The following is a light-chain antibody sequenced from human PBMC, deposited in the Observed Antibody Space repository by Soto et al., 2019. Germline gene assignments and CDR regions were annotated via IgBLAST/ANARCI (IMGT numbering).Light chain of an antibody. CDR3: SSYTSISTLGV. Sequence: QSALTQPPSASGSPGQSVTISCTGTSSDVGGYNYVSWYQLHPGKAPKLIIYDVSNRPSGVSNRFSGSKSGNTASLTISGLQAEDEADYYCSSYTSISTLGVFGTGTKVTVL. J-gene: IGLJ1*01. V-gene: IGLV2-14*01. CDR2: DVS. CDR1: SSDVGGYNY.